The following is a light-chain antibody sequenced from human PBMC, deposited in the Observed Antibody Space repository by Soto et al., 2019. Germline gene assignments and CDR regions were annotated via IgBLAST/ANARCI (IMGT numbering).Light chain of an antibody. CDR2: GVS. J-gene: IGKJ4*01. CDR3: QQYSQCPLT. Sequence: EIVMTHSPAALSVSPWERATLSCGASQSVTSNLAWYQQKPGQAPRLLMYGVSTRATGIPARFGGSGSATEFTRTISSLQSEDFAVYYCQQYSQCPLTFGGGTKVDIK. CDR1: QSVTSN. V-gene: IGKV3-15*01.